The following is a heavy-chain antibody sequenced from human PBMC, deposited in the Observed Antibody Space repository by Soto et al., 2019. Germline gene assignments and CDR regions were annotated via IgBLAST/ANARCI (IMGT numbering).Heavy chain of an antibody. CDR1: GGSISVYY. J-gene: IGHJ4*02. CDR3: ARGGWRHIDY. D-gene: IGHD3-3*01. CDR2: IYYSGST. Sequence: QVQLQESGPGLVKPSETLSLTCTVSGGSISVYYWSWIRQPPGKGLEWIGYIYYSGSTNYHPSLKSRVTISVDTSKNQFPLKLSSVTAADTAVYYCARGGWRHIDYWGQGTLVTVSS. V-gene: IGHV4-59*08.